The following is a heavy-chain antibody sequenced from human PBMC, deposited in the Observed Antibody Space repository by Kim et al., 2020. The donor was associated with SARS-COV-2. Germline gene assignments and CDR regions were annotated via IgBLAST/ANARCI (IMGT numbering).Heavy chain of an antibody. J-gene: IGHJ4*02. CDR3: ARSRGVTHQPHDY. CDR1: GFIFSSYA. D-gene: IGHD3-10*01. CDR2: ISGSSGST. V-gene: IGHV3-23*01. Sequence: GGSLRLSCAASGFIFSSYAMSWVRQTPWEGLEWVSSISGSSGSTFYADSVKGRFTISRDISKNTLFLQMNSLRAGDTAVYYCARSRGVTHQPHDYWGQGTLVTVSS.